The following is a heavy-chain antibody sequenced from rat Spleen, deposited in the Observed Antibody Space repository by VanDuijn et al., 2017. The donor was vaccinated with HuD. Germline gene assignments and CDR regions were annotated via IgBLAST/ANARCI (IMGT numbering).Heavy chain of an antibody. D-gene: IGHD1-10*01. CDR3: ARDNNYNWFAY. CDR2: IWSGGNT. V-gene: IGHV2-47*01. J-gene: IGHJ3*01. CDR1: GLSLTSNS. Sequence: QVQLKESGPGLVQPSQTLSLTCTVSGLSLTSNSVSWIRQPPGKGLEWMGVIWSGGNTDYNSALKSRLSISRDTSKNQVFLKMNSLQSEDTTTYYCARDNNYNWFAYWGQGTLVTVSS.